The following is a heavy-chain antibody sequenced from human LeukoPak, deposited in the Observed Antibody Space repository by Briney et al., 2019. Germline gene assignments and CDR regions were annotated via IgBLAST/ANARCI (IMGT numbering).Heavy chain of an antibody. Sequence: GGYLRLSCAASGFMFKNYGMSWVRQAPGKWLEWISAVDGGGGSTYYADSVKGRFTISRDNSKNTLFLQMNSLRADDTAVYYCAKKAFSTGWTYFDYWGQGLLVTVSS. D-gene: IGHD6-19*01. V-gene: IGHV3-23*01. J-gene: IGHJ4*02. CDR1: GFMFKNYG. CDR3: AKKAFSTGWTYFDY. CDR2: VDGGGGST.